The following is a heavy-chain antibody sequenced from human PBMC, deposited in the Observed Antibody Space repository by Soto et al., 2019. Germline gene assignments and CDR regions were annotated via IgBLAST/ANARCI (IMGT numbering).Heavy chain of an antibody. CDR3: ARNPGLNSGYDYVDY. CDR2: INPSGGST. Sequence: ASVKVSCKASGYTFTSYYMHWVRQAPGQGLEWMGIINPSGGSTSYAQKFQGRVTMTRDTSTSTVYMELSSLRSEDTAVYYCARNPGLNSGYDYVDYWGQGTLVTVSS. J-gene: IGHJ4*02. V-gene: IGHV1-46*01. CDR1: GYTFTSYY. D-gene: IGHD5-12*01.